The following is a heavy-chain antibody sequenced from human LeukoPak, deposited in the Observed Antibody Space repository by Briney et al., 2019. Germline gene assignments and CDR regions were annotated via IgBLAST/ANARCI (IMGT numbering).Heavy chain of an antibody. CDR1: GGSISSSSYY. J-gene: IGHJ4*02. CDR3: ASRKDSSGYSQYFDY. V-gene: IGHV4-39*01. D-gene: IGHD3-22*01. Sequence: SETLSLTCTVSGGSISSSSYYWGWIRQPPGKGLDWIGSIYYSGSTYYNPSLKSRVTISVDTSMNQFSLKLSSVTAADTAVYYCASRKDSSGYSQYFDYWGQGTLVTVSS. CDR2: IYYSGST.